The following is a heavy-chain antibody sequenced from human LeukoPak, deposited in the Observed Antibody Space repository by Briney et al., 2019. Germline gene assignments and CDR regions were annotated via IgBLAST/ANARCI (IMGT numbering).Heavy chain of an antibody. D-gene: IGHD4-17*01. J-gene: IGHJ6*03. CDR1: GGSISSGSYY. CDR3: ARGDGYGDSYYYYYMDV. V-gene: IGHV4-61*10. CDR2: IYYSGST. Sequence: SQTLSLTCTVSGGSISSGSYYWSWIRQPAGKGLEWIGYIYYSGSTNYNPSLKSRVTISVDTSKNQFSLKLSSVTAADTAVYYCARGDGYGDSYYYYYMDVWGKGTTVTVSS.